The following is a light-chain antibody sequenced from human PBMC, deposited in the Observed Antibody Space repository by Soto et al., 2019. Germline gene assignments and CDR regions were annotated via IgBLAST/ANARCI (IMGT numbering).Light chain of an antibody. Sequence: QSVLTQPPSASGSPGQSVTISCTGTSSDVGGYNYVSWYQQHPGKAPKLMIYEVSKRPSGVPDRFSGSKXXNTASLTVSGLQAEDEADYYCSSYAGSNNLVVFGGGTKLTVL. CDR2: EVS. V-gene: IGLV2-8*01. J-gene: IGLJ2*01. CDR1: SSDVGGYNY. CDR3: SSYAGSNNLVV.